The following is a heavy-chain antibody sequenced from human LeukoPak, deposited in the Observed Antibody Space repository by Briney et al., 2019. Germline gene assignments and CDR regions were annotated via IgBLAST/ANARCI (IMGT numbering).Heavy chain of an antibody. J-gene: IGHJ4*02. CDR1: GYSFTSYW. CDR3: ARQRDYYDSSGYSDY. D-gene: IGHD3-22*01. Sequence: GESLKISCKGSGYSFTSYWIGWVRQMPGKGLEWMGLIYPGDSDTRYSPSFQGQVTISADKSISTAYLQWSSLKASDTAMYYRARQRDYYDSSGYSDYWGQGTLVTVSS. CDR2: IYPGDSDT. V-gene: IGHV5-51*01.